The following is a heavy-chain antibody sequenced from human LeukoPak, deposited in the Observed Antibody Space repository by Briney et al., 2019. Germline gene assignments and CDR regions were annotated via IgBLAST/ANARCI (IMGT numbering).Heavy chain of an antibody. V-gene: IGHV4-39*01. Sequence: SETLSLTCTVSGVSISSSSYYWVWVPQPPGKGLEWSANIYYSGSTYYSPSLRSRVTISVDTSKNQFSLKLTSVTAADTAVYYCARHASVSGNWPRPLDYWGQGSLVTVSS. CDR3: ARHASVSGNWPRPLDY. CDR2: IYYSGST. CDR1: GVSISSSSYY. D-gene: IGHD3-3*01. J-gene: IGHJ4*02.